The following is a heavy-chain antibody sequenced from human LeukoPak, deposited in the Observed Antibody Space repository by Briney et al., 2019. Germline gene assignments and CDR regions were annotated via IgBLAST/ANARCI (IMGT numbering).Heavy chain of an antibody. CDR3: ARSGLSRFGF. CDR1: GFTVSSYA. CDR2: ISGSGGST. J-gene: IGHJ4*02. V-gene: IGHV3-23*01. Sequence: PGGSLRLSCAASGFTVSSYAMSWVRQAPGKGLEWVSAISGSGGSTYYADSVKGRFTISRDNSRNTLYLQMNSLRAEDTAVYYCARSGLSRFGFWGQGTLVTVSS. D-gene: IGHD2/OR15-2a*01.